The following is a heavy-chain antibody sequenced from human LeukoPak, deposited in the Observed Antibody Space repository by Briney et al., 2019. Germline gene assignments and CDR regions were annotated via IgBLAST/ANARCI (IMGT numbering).Heavy chain of an antibody. D-gene: IGHD3-22*01. CDR2: TNHSGST. CDR3: ARVSEYYYDSSGPRSLDY. CDR1: GGSFSGYY. Sequence: KPSETLSLTCAVYGGSFSGYYWSWIRQPPGKGLEWIGETNHSGSTNYNPSLKSRVTISVDTSKNQFSLKLSSVTAADTAVYYCARVSEYYYDSSGPRSLDYWGQGTLVTVSS. V-gene: IGHV4-34*01. J-gene: IGHJ4*02.